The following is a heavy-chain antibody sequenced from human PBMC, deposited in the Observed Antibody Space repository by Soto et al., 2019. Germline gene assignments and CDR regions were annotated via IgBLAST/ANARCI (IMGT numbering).Heavy chain of an antibody. V-gene: IGHV3-66*01. Sequence: SLRLSCAASGFTVSSNYMSWVRQAPGKGLEWVSVIYSGGSTYYADSVKGRFTISRDNSKNTLYLQMNSLRAEDTAVYYCARDPPSTSDYGLDVWGQGTTVTVSS. D-gene: IGHD3-16*01. J-gene: IGHJ6*02. CDR3: ARDPPSTSDYGLDV. CDR2: IYSGGST. CDR1: GFTVSSNY.